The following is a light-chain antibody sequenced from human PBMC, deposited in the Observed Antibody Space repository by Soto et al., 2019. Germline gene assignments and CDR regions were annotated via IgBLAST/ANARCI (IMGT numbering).Light chain of an antibody. CDR3: QAWDSSTGV. CDR1: KLGDKY. V-gene: IGLV3-1*01. J-gene: IGLJ1*01. CDR2: QHN. Sequence: SYELTQPPSVSVSPGQTASITCSGDKLGDKYACWYQQKPGQSPVLVIYQHNKRPSGIPERFSGSNSGNTATLTISGTQAMDEADYYCQAWDSSTGVFGTGTKLTVL.